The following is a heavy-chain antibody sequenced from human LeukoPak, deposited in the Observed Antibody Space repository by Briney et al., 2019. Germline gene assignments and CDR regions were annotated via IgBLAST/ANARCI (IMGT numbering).Heavy chain of an antibody. CDR3: VPIRLPSLDY. D-gene: IGHD2-15*01. CDR1: GFTFSTSG. V-gene: IGHV3-48*02. J-gene: IGHJ4*02. CDR2: ITSSTKTL. Sequence: GGSLRLSCAASGFTFSTSGLGWVRQAPGKGLEWLSYITSSTKTLYMDSVQGRFTISRDNAKNSLYLQMDSLREEDTAVYYCVPIRLPSLDYWGQGTLVTVSS.